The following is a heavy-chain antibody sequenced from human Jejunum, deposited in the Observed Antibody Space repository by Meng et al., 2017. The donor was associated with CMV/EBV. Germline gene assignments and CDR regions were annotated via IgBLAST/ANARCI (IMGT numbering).Heavy chain of an antibody. Sequence: EVQLVESGGXLVNPGGSLRLSCRASGLTFDTYSMNWVRQAPGKGLEWVSSISRSSNQMYYADSVKGRFTISRDNGKDSLYLQMNSLRAEDTAVYYCARGRQSCNSISCHYNWFDPWGQGTLVNVSS. V-gene: IGHV3-21*01. CDR1: GLTFDTYS. D-gene: IGHD2-2*01. CDR2: ISRSSNQM. CDR3: ARGRQSCNSISCHYNWFDP. J-gene: IGHJ5*02.